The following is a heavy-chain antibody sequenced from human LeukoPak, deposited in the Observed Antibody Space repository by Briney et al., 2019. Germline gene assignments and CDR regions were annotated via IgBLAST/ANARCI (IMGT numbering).Heavy chain of an antibody. J-gene: IGHJ4*02. CDR3: ARAYSGYDFFDY. D-gene: IGHD5-12*01. CDR2: IIPIFGTA. V-gene: IGHV1-69*13. CDR1: GGTFSRYA. Sequence: SVTLSCKASGGTFSRYAISWVRQAPGQGLEWMGGIIPIFGTANYAQKFQGRVTITADESTSTAYMEVSSLRSEDTAVYYCARAYSGYDFFDYWGKGIRVPVSS.